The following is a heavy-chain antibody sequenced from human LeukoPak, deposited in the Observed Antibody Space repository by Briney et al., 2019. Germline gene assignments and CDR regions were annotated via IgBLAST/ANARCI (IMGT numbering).Heavy chain of an antibody. CDR2: IYSAGDS. Sequence: PGGSRRLSCVVSGFSISYNYMSWVRQAPGKGLEWVSLIYSAGDSYYADSVKGRFIISKDNSKNTVYLQKNRLRPEDTAVYYCASHYCSAGSCYFDGWGQGTLVAVSS. J-gene: IGHJ4*02. D-gene: IGHD2-8*02. CDR1: GFSISYNY. CDR3: ASHYCSAGSCYFDG. V-gene: IGHV3-53*01.